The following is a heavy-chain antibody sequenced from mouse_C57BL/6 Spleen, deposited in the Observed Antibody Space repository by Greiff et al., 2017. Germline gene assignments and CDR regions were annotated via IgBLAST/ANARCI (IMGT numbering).Heavy chain of an antibody. CDR3: ARAEWGDY. CDR1: GYTFTSYW. J-gene: IGHJ2*01. V-gene: IGHV1-64*01. CDR2: IHPNSGST. Sequence: QVQLKQPGAELVKPGASVKLSCKASGYTFTSYWMHWVKQRPGPGLEWIGMIHPNSGSTNYNEKFKSKATLTVDKSSSTDYMQLSSLTSEDSAVYYCARAEWGDYWGQGTTLTVSS.